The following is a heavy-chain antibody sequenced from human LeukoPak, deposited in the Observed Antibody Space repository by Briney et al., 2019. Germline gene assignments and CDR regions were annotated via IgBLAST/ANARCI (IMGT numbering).Heavy chain of an antibody. Sequence: GGSLRLSCAASGFTFSSYAMHWVRQAPGKGLEWVAIISYDGSNKYYADSVKGRFTISRDNSKNTLYLQMNSLRAEDTAVYYWGRVASTSCCDIWGQGTMVTVSS. CDR1: GFTFSSYA. J-gene: IGHJ3*02. CDR2: ISYDGSNK. D-gene: IGHD2-2*01. CDR3: GRVASTSCCDI. V-gene: IGHV3-30*01.